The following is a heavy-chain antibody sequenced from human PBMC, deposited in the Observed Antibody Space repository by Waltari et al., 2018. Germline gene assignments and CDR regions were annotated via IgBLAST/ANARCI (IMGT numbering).Heavy chain of an antibody. D-gene: IGHD1-26*01. CDR1: GDSVSSGPYF. CDR2: MFYSGTT. V-gene: IGHV4-39*07. CDR3: ARDRSGTINSFDP. J-gene: IGHJ5*02. Sequence: QLQLQESGPRLVKPAETLSLTCPVSGDSVSSGPYFWAWIRQPPGKGLVWLGSMFYSGTTYHNSSLKSRVTISVDTSKNQVSLQLKSVTAADTAVYFCARDRSGTINSFDPWGRGTLVTVSS.